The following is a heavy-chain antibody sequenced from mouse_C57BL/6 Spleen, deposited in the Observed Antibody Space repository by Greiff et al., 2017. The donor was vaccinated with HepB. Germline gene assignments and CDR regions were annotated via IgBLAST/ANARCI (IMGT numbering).Heavy chain of an antibody. V-gene: IGHV5-17*01. Sequence: DVHLVESGGGLVKPGASLKLSCAASGFTFSDYGMHWVRQAPEKGLEWVAYISSGSSTIYYADTLKGRSTISRDNAKNTLFLQMTSLRSEDTAMYYCARMDYWGQGTSVTVSA. CDR1: GFTFSDYG. CDR2: ISSGSSTI. J-gene: IGHJ4*01. CDR3: ARMDY.